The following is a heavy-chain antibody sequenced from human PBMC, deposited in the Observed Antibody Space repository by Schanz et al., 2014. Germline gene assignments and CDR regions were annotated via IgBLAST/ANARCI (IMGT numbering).Heavy chain of an antibody. CDR2: ISDSGDTA. V-gene: IGHV3-23*01. J-gene: IGHJ4*02. CDR3: AKVRYSSGWRGDYFDE. D-gene: IGHD6-25*01. Sequence: EVQLLESGGGLVQPGGSLRLSCLASGFAFSSYGMNWLRQAPGKGLEWVSLISDSGDTAYYADSVKGRFTISRDNFKNTLYLQMNSLRAEDTAVYYCAKVRYSSGWRGDYFDEWGQGTLVTVSS. CDR1: GFAFSSYG.